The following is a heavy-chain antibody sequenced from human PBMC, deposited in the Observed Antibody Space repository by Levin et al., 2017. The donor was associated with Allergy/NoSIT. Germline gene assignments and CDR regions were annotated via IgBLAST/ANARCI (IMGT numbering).Heavy chain of an antibody. Sequence: PSETLSLTCTVSGGSISSDSYYWAWIRQPPGKGLEWIGSVYYDGSAYYNPSLKIRVTISIDTSKNQFSLRMNSVTAADTAVYYCAGEPNSPSYYHYGLDVWGQGTTVTVSS. CDR1: GGSISSDSYY. D-gene: IGHD2/OR15-2a*01. V-gene: IGHV4-39*07. J-gene: IGHJ6*02. CDR3: AGEPNSPSYYHYGLDV. CDR2: VYYDGSA.